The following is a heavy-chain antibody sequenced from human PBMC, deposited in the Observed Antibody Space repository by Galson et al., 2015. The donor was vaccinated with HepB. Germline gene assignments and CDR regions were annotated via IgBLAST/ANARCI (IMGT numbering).Heavy chain of an antibody. J-gene: IGHJ4*02. CDR3: ARGSSFDY. Sequence: CAISGDSVSSNSGAWNWIRQSPSRGLEWLGRTYYRSKWYNDYAVSVESRITINPDTSKNHFSLQLNSVTPEDTAVYHCARGSSFDYWGQGTLVTVSS. CDR1: GDSVSSNSGA. CDR2: TYYRSKWYN. V-gene: IGHV6-1*01.